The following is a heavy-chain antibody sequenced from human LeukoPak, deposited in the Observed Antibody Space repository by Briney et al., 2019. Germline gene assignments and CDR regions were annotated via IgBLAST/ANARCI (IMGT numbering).Heavy chain of an antibody. V-gene: IGHV2-5*02. Sequence: SGPTLVNPTQTLTLTCTFSGFSLSTSGVGVGWIRQPPGKALEWLALIYWDDDKRYSPSLKSRPTITKDTSKNQVVLTMTNMDPVDTATYYCAHVSYSSGEEPFDYWGQGTLVTVSS. D-gene: IGHD6-19*01. J-gene: IGHJ4*02. CDR2: IYWDDDK. CDR3: AHVSYSSGEEPFDY. CDR1: GFSLSTSGVG.